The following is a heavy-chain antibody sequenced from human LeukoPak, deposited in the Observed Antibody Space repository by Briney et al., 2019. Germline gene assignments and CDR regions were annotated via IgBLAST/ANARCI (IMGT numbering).Heavy chain of an antibody. J-gene: IGHJ3*02. V-gene: IGHV4-39*01. CDR3: AGRTQWLDWGAFDI. D-gene: IGHD6-19*01. CDR2: IYYSGST. CDR1: GGSISSSSYY. Sequence: PSETLSLTCTVSGGSISSSSYYWGWIRQPPGKGLEWIGSIYYSGSTYYNPALKSRVTISVDASKNQFSLKLSSVTAADTAVYYCAGRTQWLDWGAFDIWGQGTMVTVSS.